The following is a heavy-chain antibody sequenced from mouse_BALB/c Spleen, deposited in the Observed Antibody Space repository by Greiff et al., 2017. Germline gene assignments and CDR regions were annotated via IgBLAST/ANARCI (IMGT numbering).Heavy chain of an antibody. V-gene: IGHV5-17*02. J-gene: IGHJ2*01. CDR1: GFTFSSFG. CDR2: ISSGSSTI. Sequence: EVQLVESGGGLVQPGGSRKLSCAASGFTFSSFGMHWVRQAPEKGLEWVAYISSGSSTIYYADTVKGRFTISRDNPKNTLFLQMTSLRSEDTAMYYCARYGRETFDYWGQGTTLTVSS. D-gene: IGHD1-1*02. CDR3: ARYGRETFDY.